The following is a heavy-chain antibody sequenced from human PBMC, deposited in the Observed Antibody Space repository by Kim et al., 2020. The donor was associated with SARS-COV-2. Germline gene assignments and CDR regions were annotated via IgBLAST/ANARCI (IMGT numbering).Heavy chain of an antibody. CDR3: ARGEQLWPAFYYMDI. J-gene: IGHJ6*03. V-gene: IGHV3-30*07. Sequence: ADAVKGRFTISRDNSNNTLYLQMNSRRAEDTAVYYCARGEQLWPAFYYMDIWGKGTTVPVSS. D-gene: IGHD6-13*01.